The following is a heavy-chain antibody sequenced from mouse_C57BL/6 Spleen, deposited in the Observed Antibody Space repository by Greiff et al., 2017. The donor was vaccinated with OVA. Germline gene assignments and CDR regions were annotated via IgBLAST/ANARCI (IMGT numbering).Heavy chain of an antibody. CDR2: IDPSDSYT. D-gene: IGHD1-1*01. J-gene: IGHJ1*03. CDR3: ARNYGSSPWWYFDV. Sequence: QVQLQQPGAELVMPGASVKLSCKASGYTFTSYWMHWVKQRPGQGLEWIGEIDPSDSYTNYNQKFKGKSTLTVDKSSSTAYMQLSSLTSEDSAVDYGARNYGSSPWWYFDVWGTGTTGTVST. V-gene: IGHV1-69*01. CDR1: GYTFTSYW.